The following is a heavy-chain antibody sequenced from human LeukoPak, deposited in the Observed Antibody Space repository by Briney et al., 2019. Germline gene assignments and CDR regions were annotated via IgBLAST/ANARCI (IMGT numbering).Heavy chain of an antibody. D-gene: IGHD1-26*01. Sequence: ASETLSLTCTVSGCSVSRYYWSWIRQPPGKGLEWIGYIYYSGSTNYNPSLKSRVTISVDTSTNQYSLKLSSVTAAATAVYYCERGRGSYNGEIDYWGQGTLVTVSS. V-gene: IGHV4-59*02. CDR3: ERGRGSYNGEIDY. CDR2: IYYSGST. J-gene: IGHJ4*02. CDR1: GCSVSRYY.